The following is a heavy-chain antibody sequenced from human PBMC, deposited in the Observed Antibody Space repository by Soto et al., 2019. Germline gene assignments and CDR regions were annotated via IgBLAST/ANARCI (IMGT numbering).Heavy chain of an antibody. J-gene: IGHJ4*02. D-gene: IGHD2-2*01. CDR1: GGTFSSYA. V-gene: IGHV1-69*06. CDR2: IIPIFGTA. CDR3: AGDMGYCSSTSCSLFDY. Sequence: QVQLVQSGAEVKKPGSSVKVSCKASGGTFSSYAISWVRQAPGQVLEWMGGIIPIFGTANYAQKFQGRVTITSDKSTITAYMELSSLRSEDTDVYYCAGDMGYCSSTSCSLFDYWGQGTLVTVSS.